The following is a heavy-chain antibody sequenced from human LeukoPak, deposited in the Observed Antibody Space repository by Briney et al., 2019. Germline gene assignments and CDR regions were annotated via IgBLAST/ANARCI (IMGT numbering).Heavy chain of an antibody. V-gene: IGHV4-59*01. D-gene: IGHD3/OR15-3a*01. CDR2: IYYSGST. Sequence: SETLSLTCTVSGGSISSYYWSWIRQPPGKGLEWIGYIYYSGSTNYNPSLKSRVTISVDTSKNQFSLKLSSVTAADTAVYYCARGLFDPWGQGTLVTVSS. J-gene: IGHJ5*02. CDR1: GGSISSYY. CDR3: ARGLFDP.